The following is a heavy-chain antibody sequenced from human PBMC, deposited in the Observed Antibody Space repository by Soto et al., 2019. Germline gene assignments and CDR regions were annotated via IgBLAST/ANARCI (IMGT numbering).Heavy chain of an antibody. J-gene: IGHJ4*02. CDR2: IVVGSGNT. CDR1: GFTFTNSA. Sequence: SAKVCFKASGFTFTNSAVQWVRQARGQRLEWIGWIVVGSGNTNYAQKFQARVTITRDMSTTTAYMELSSLRSEDTAVYYCATDKGDSYGYGSYWGQGTLVTVSS. CDR3: ATDKGDSYGYGSY. D-gene: IGHD5-18*01. V-gene: IGHV1-58*01.